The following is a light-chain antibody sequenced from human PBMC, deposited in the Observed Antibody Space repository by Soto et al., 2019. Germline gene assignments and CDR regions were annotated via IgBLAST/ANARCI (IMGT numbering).Light chain of an antibody. CDR1: SSDVGAYNS. Sequence: QSVLAQPASVSGSPGQSITISCTGTSSDVGAYNSVSWYQQHPHRAPQVIIYKGTQRPSGVSNRFSGSTSGNAASLTISALQTEDEADYFCCSSAPESTYVCGTGTKV. CDR2: KGT. V-gene: IGLV2-23*01. J-gene: IGLJ1*01. CDR3: CSSAPESTYV.